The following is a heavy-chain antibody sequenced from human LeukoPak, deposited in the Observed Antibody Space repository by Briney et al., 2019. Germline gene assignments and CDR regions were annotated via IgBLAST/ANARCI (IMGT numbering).Heavy chain of an antibody. J-gene: IGHJ4*02. V-gene: IGHV3-23*01. CDR3: AKDTYDYVWGSCSDY. Sequence: GGSLRLSCAASGFTFSSYAMSWVRQAPGKGLEWVSAISGSGGSTYYADSVKGRFTISRDNSKNTLYLQMNSLRAEDTAVYYCAKDTYDYVWGSCSDYWGQGTLVTVSS. CDR2: ISGSGGST. CDR1: GFTFSSYA. D-gene: IGHD3-16*01.